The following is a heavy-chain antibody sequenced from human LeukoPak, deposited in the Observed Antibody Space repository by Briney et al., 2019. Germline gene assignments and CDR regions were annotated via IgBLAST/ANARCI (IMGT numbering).Heavy chain of an antibody. CDR3: ARYRGHSTTRPYFFDY. J-gene: IGHJ4*02. Sequence: KPGGSLRLSCVASGFTFSDYYMSWIRQSPEKGLERVSYIDPSGDTIYYADSVKGRFTISRDNAKNSLYLRMNALRAEDTAVYYCARYRGHSTTRPYFFDYWGQGTLVTVSS. D-gene: IGHD6-13*01. CDR1: GFTFSDYY. V-gene: IGHV3-11*04. CDR2: IDPSGDTI.